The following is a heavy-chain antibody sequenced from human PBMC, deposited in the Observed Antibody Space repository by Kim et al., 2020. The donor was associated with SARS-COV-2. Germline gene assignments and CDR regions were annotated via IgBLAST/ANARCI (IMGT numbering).Heavy chain of an antibody. CDR3: AKVTVSYEGSYLYYGLDV. CDR1: GFSFDDYA. V-gene: IGHV3-9*01. J-gene: IGHJ6*02. Sequence: GGSLRLSCAASGFSFDDYAMHWVRLVPGKGREGVSGISWASVDSGYGDSVRGRFITSRDNAKNSLYLQMTSLRVEDTALYYCAKVTVSYEGSYLYYGLDVWGQGTTVTVSS. D-gene: IGHD3-3*01. CDR2: ISWASVDS.